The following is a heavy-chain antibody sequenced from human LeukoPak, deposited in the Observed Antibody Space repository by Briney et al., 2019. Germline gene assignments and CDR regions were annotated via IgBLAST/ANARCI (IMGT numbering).Heavy chain of an antibody. CDR3: ARDTSSTWYFYAFDI. CDR1: GYSISSGYY. CDR2: IYTSGST. V-gene: IGHV4-38-2*02. D-gene: IGHD6-13*01. J-gene: IGHJ3*02. Sequence: PSETLSLTCTVSGYSISSGYYWGWIRQPPGKGLEWIGRIYTSGSTNYNPSLKSRVTISVDTSKNQFSLKLSSVTAADTAVYYCARDTSSTWYFYAFDIWGQGTMVTVSS.